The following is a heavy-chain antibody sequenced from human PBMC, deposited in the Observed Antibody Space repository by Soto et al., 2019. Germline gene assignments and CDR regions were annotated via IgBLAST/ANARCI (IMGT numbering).Heavy chain of an antibody. CDR1: GYNFTNYW. J-gene: IGHJ6*02. Sequence: EVQLVHSGAEVKKPGESLKISCKGSGYNFTNYWIGWVRQMPGKGLESMGIIYPGDSDTRYSPSFQGQVTISADKSISTAYLQWSSLKASDTAMYYCAGGGVRGVVTRTRDYYGMDVWGQGTTVTVSS. D-gene: IGHD3-10*01. CDR3: AGGGVRGVVTRTRDYYGMDV. V-gene: IGHV5-51*01. CDR2: IYPGDSDT.